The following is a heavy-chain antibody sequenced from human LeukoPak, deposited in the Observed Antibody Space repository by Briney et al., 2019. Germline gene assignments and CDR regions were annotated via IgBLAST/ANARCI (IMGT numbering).Heavy chain of an antibody. CDR3: AKDSASGDRDIVVVPAAIRY. CDR2: ISGSGGST. CDR1: GFTFSSYA. V-gene: IGHV3-23*01. J-gene: IGHJ4*02. Sequence: GGSLRLSCAASGFTFSSYAMSWVRQAPGKGLEWVSAISGSGGSTYYADSVKGRFTISRDNSENTLYLQMNSLRAEDTAVYYCAKDSASGDRDIVVVPAAIRYWGQGTLVTVSS. D-gene: IGHD2-2*01.